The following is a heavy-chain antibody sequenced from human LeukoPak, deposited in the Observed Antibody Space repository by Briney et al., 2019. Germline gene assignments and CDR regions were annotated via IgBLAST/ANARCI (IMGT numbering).Heavy chain of an antibody. CDR1: GFTFSSYE. Sequence: GGSLALSCAASGFTFSSYEMNWVRQAPGKGLEWVSYINSSGSTIYYADSVKGRFTISRDNAENSVYLQMSSLTAEDTGLYYCARDATTAVGWVYMDVWGKGTTVTISS. J-gene: IGHJ6*03. CDR2: INSSGSTI. V-gene: IGHV3-48*03. CDR3: ARDATTAVGWVYMDV. D-gene: IGHD6-13*01.